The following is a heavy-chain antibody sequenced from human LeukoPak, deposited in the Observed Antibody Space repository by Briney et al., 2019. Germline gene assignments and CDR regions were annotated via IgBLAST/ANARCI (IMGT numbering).Heavy chain of an antibody. Sequence: KSSETLSLTCAVYGGSFSGYYWSWIRQPPGKGLEWIGEINHSGSTNYNPSLKSRVTISVDTSKNQFSLKLSSVTAADTAVYYCARKIMVRRTIRRARGYYFDYWGQGTLVTVSS. J-gene: IGHJ4*02. V-gene: IGHV4-34*01. CDR2: INHSGST. CDR3: ARKIMVRRTIRRARGYYFDY. CDR1: GGSFSGYY. D-gene: IGHD3-10*01.